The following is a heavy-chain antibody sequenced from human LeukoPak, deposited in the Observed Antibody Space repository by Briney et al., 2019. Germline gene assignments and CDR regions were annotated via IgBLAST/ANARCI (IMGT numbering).Heavy chain of an antibody. D-gene: IGHD3-10*01. Sequence: SETLSLTCTVSGYSISGGYYWGWIRQPPGKGLEWIGSIYYTGNTYYNASLKSQVSISIDTSKNQFSLKLTSVTAADTAVYYCARGGSGLPKYWGQGTLVTVSS. V-gene: IGHV4-38-2*02. CDR1: GYSISGGYY. CDR2: IYYTGNT. J-gene: IGHJ4*02. CDR3: ARGGSGLPKY.